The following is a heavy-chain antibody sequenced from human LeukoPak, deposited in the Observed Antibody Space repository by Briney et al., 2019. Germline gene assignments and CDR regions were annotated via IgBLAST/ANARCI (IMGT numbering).Heavy chain of an antibody. J-gene: IGHJ3*02. Sequence: QPGGSLRLSCAASGFAFSDYSMNWVRQAPGKGLEWVSYISSSDNTIHYADSVKGRFTISRDNAKNSLYLQMSSLRAEDTAVYYCARPGVTNAFDIWGLGTMVTVSS. CDR1: GFAFSDYS. CDR3: ARPGVTNAFDI. V-gene: IGHV3-48*01. CDR2: ISSSDNTI. D-gene: IGHD4-17*01.